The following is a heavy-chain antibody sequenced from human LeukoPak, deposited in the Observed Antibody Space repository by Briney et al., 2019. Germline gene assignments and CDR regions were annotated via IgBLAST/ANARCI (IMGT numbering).Heavy chain of an antibody. D-gene: IGHD3-22*01. V-gene: IGHV3-33*01. J-gene: IGHJ4*02. Sequence: PGRSLRLSCAASGFTFSSYGMHWVRQAPGKGLEWVAVIWYDGSNKYYADSVKGRFTISRDNSKNTLYLQMNSLRAEDTAVYYCARRGQTHYYYDSSGFSHYFDYWGQGTLVTVSS. CDR2: IWYDGSNK. CDR3: ARRGQTHYYYDSSGFSHYFDY. CDR1: GFTFSSYG.